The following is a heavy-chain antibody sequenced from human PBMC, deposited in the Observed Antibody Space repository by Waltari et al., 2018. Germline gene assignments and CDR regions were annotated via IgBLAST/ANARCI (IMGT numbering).Heavy chain of an antibody. Sequence: QVQLQESGPGLVKPSQTLSLTCTVSGGSISSGSYYWSWIRQPAVKGLEWIGYIYTSGSTYYTPSLKSRVSISMDTSKNQFSLKLNSVTAADTAVYYCARNSSGWSFDSWGQGTLVTVSS. D-gene: IGHD6-19*01. CDR1: GGSISSGSYY. CDR2: IYTSGST. CDR3: ARNSSGWSFDS. J-gene: IGHJ4*02. V-gene: IGHV4-61*09.